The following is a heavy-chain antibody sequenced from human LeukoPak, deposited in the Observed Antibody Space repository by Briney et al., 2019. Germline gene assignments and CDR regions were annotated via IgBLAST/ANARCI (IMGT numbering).Heavy chain of an antibody. J-gene: IGHJ4*02. D-gene: IGHD3-22*01. V-gene: IGHV3-23*01. CDR3: AKDGAGDRSGCPIHFDY. CDR1: GFTFNNYA. CDR2: IRGSDGST. Sequence: GGSPRLSCAASGFTFNNYAMNWVRQGPGKGLEWVSSIRGSDGSTYYTASVQGRFTISRDNSKNILYLQMNSPRAEDTAVYYCAKDGAGDRSGCPIHFDYWGQGTLVTVSS.